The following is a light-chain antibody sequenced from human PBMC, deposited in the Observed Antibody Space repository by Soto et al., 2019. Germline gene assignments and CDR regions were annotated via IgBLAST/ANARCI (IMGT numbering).Light chain of an antibody. CDR3: QQYYNLPIT. J-gene: IGKJ5*01. CDR1: QDISNH. CDR2: DAS. V-gene: IGKV1-33*01. Sequence: DIQMTQSPSSLSSSVGDRVTITCQASQDISNHLNWYQQKPGKAPKLLIYDASNLETGVPSRFSGSGSGTDFTVTISSLQPEDFATYSCQQYYNLPITFGQGTRREI.